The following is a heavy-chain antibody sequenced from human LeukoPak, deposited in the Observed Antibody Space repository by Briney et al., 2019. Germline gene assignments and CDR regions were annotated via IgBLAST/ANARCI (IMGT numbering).Heavy chain of an antibody. CDR1: GFTFSSYG. V-gene: IGHV3-23*01. Sequence: GGSLRLSCAASGFTFSSYGMSWVRQAPGKGLEWVSAISGSGGSTYYADSVKGRFTISRDISKNAVYLQMNCLRAEDTAVYYCARDSYGDANFDSWGQGTLVTVSS. CDR3: ARDSYGDANFDS. J-gene: IGHJ4*02. D-gene: IGHD4-17*01. CDR2: ISGSGGST.